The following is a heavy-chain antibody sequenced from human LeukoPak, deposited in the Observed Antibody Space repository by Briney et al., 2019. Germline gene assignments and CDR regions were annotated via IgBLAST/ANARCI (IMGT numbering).Heavy chain of an antibody. CDR3: ARESRSSGWYNY. V-gene: IGHV4-59*01. D-gene: IGHD6-19*01. Sequence: SETLSLTCTVSGGSISSYYWSWIRQPPGKGLEWIGYIYYSGSTNYNPPLKSRVTISVDTSKNQFSLKLSSVTAADTAVYYCARESRSSGWYNYWGQGTLVTVSS. J-gene: IGHJ4*02. CDR1: GGSISSYY. CDR2: IYYSGST.